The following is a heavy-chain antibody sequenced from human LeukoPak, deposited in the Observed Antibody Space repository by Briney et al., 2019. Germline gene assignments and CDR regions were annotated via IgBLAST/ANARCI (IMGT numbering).Heavy chain of an antibody. V-gene: IGHV4-39*01. Sequence: PSETLSLTCTVSGGSISSSSYYWGWIRQPPGKGPEWIGSIYYSGSTYYNPSLKSRVTISVDTSKNQFSLKLSSVTAADTAVYYCASRQERGREDYWGQGTLVTVSS. CDR3: ASRQERGREDY. CDR2: IYYSGST. CDR1: GGSISSSSYY. J-gene: IGHJ4*02. D-gene: IGHD3-16*01.